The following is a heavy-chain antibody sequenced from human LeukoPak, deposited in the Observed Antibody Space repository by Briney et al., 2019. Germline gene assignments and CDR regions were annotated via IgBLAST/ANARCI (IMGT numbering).Heavy chain of an antibody. J-gene: IGHJ5*02. V-gene: IGHV3-30-3*01. Sequence: GGSLGLSCAASGFTFSSYAMHWVRQAPGKGLEWVAVISYDGSNKYYADSVKGRFTISRDNSKNTLYLQMNSLRAEDTAVYYCARVMDIVVVTGPLWFDPWGQGTLVTVSS. CDR1: GFTFSSYA. CDR3: ARVMDIVVVTGPLWFDP. CDR2: ISYDGSNK. D-gene: IGHD2-21*02.